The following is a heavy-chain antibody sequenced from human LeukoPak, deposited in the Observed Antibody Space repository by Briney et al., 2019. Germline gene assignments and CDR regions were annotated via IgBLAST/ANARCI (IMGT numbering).Heavy chain of an antibody. D-gene: IGHD5-18*01. J-gene: IGHJ4*02. V-gene: IGHV1-8*03. CDR2: MNPNSGNT. Sequence: GASVKVSCKASGYTFTSYDINWVRQATGQGLEWMGWMNPNSGNTGYAQKFQGRVTITRNTSISTAYMELSSLRSEDTAVYYCATKVLRSGYTYGFGNYWGQGTLVTVSS. CDR3: ATKVLRSGYTYGFGNY. CDR1: GYTFTSYD.